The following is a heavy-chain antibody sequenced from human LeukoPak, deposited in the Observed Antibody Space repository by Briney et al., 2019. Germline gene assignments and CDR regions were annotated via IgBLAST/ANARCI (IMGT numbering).Heavy chain of an antibody. Sequence: GASVKVSCKASGYTFTGYYMHWVRQAPGQGLEWMGWINPNSGGTNYAQKFQGRVTMTRDTSISTAYMELSRLRSEDTAVYYCAGGIAAAGTLMDVWGQGTTVTVSS. CDR1: GYTFTGYY. CDR3: AGGIAAAGTLMDV. D-gene: IGHD6-13*01. J-gene: IGHJ6*02. CDR2: INPNSGGT. V-gene: IGHV1-2*02.